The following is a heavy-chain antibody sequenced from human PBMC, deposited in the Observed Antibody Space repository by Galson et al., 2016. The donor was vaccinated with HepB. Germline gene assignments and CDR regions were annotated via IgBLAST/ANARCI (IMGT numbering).Heavy chain of an antibody. Sequence: SETLSLTCAVSGDSITRTKFFWGWLRQSPGKGLEWIGSISYSGLTNYNPSLQSRVTVSLDTSRNQISLNMTSMTATGTAIYFCARLTWEVLGWFDTWGQGSLVTVSS. D-gene: IGHD1-26*01. J-gene: IGHJ5*02. V-gene: IGHV4-39*01. CDR2: ISYSGLT. CDR3: ARLTWEVLGWFDT. CDR1: GDSITRTKFF.